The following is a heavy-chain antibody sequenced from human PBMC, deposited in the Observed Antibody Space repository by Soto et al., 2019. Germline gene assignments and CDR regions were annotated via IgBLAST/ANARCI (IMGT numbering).Heavy chain of an antibody. CDR2: IYYSGST. Sequence: TSETLSLTCTVSGGSISSYYWSWIRQPPGKGLEWIGYIYYSGSTNYNPSLKSRVTISVGTSKNQFSLKLSSVTAADTAVYYCARDQRGCSSTSCYFSYYYYYGMDVWGQGTTVTVSS. J-gene: IGHJ6*02. V-gene: IGHV4-59*01. CDR3: ARDQRGCSSTSCYFSYYYYYGMDV. D-gene: IGHD2-2*01. CDR1: GGSISSYY.